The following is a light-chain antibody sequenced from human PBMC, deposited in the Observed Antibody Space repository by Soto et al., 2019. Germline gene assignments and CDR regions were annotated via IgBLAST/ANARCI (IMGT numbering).Light chain of an antibody. CDR3: QPRNMGPIT. V-gene: IGKV3-11*01. J-gene: IGKJ5*01. Sequence: EIVLTPSPATLSLSPGERATLSCRASRTFRNFSAWDQQKPGPPPRLLIYDGYYRATDTPPRFSGRGSGTDFTLTISSLEPEDSAVYYCQPRNMGPITFGQGTRLEIK. CDR1: RTFRNF. CDR2: DGY.